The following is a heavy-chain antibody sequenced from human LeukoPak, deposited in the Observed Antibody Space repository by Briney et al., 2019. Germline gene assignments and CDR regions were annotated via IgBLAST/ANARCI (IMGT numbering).Heavy chain of an antibody. CDR2: IIPILGIA. Sequence: SVKVSCKASGGTFSSYAISWVRQAPGQGLEWMGRIIPILGIANYAQKFQGRVTITADKSTSTAYMELSSLRSEDTAVYCCARELWTTVTTSRHPHDYWGQGTLVTVSS. CDR1: GGTFSSYA. V-gene: IGHV1-69*04. J-gene: IGHJ4*02. CDR3: ARELWTTVTTSRHPHDY. D-gene: IGHD4-17*01.